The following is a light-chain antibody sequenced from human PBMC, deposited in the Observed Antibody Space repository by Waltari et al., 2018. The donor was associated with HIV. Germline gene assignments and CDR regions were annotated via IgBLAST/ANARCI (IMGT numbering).Light chain of an antibody. J-gene: IGKJ4*01. CDR2: WAS. CDR1: QRVLGTSKTKNY. Sequence: DTVMTQSPDALALSLGERATINCKSSQRVLGTSKTKNYLPWYQQSPGQPPRVLLYWASTRESGVPDRFSGSGSATDFSLTISSLEAEDVAVYYCQQYFATPVTFGGGTKVEIK. V-gene: IGKV4-1*01. CDR3: QQYFATPVT.